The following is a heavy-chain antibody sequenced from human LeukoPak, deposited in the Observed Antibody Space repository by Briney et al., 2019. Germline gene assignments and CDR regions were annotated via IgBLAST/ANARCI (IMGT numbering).Heavy chain of an antibody. Sequence: SVKVSCKASGGTFSSYAISWVRQAPGQGLEWMGRIIPILGIANYAQKFQGRVTITADKSTSTAYMELSSLRSEDTAVYYCARDLRIAAAGTAKYYYGMDVWGQGTTVTVSS. CDR3: ARDLRIAAAGTAKYYYGMDV. V-gene: IGHV1-69*04. CDR2: IIPILGIA. CDR1: GGTFSSYA. D-gene: IGHD6-13*01. J-gene: IGHJ6*02.